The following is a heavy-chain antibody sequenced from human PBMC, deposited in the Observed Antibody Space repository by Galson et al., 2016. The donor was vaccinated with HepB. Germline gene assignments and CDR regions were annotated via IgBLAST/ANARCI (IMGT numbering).Heavy chain of an antibody. CDR1: GFILSDYY. J-gene: IGHJ4*02. CDR3: ARTGVGDFDY. Sequence: SLRLSCAASGFILSDYYMDWVRQGPGKGLEWVGRTRNSARRYTTDYVASVKGRFTISSDSSKSSVYLHMNDLKPEDTAIYYCARTGVGDFDYWGRGTLVTVSS. V-gene: IGHV3-72*01. CDR2: TRNSARRYTT.